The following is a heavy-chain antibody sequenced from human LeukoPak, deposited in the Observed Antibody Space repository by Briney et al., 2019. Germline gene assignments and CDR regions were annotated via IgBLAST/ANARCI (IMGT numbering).Heavy chain of an antibody. J-gene: IGHJ4*02. CDR1: GGSISSYY. CDR2: IYPSGST. CDR3: ARENSGSYREFDY. V-gene: IGHV4-4*07. Sequence: SETLSLTCTVSGGSISSYYWTWIRLPAGKGLEWIGHIYPSGSTNYNPSLKSRVTMSVDTSKNQFSLKLSSVTAADTAVYYCARENSGSYREFDYWGQGTLVTVSS. D-gene: IGHD1-26*01.